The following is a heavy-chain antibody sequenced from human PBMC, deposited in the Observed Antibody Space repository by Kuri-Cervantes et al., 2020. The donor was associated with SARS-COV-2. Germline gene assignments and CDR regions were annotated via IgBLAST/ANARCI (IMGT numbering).Heavy chain of an antibody. CDR2: IYYNGST. Sequence: ESLKISCAVYGGSFSGYYWSWIRQPPGKGLEWIGSIYYNGSTYYNPSLKSRVTISVDTSKNQFSLKLSSVTVADTAVYYCARHDVGTMVRGPRDWFDPWGQGTLVTVSS. V-gene: IGHV4-34*01. CDR1: GGSFSGYY. CDR3: ARHDVGTMVRGPRDWFDP. D-gene: IGHD3-10*01. J-gene: IGHJ5*02.